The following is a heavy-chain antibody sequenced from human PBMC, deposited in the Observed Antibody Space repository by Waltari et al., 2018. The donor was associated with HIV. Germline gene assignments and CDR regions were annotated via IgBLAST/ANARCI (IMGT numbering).Heavy chain of an antibody. Sequence: EVQLVESGGGLVQPGGSLRLSCAASGFTFSSYWMHWVRQGQGKGLVWVSRINTDGSDTRYGDSVKGRFTISRDNAKNTLYLQMNSLRDEDTAMYYCARDRYTGSSDFDYWGQGTLVSVSS. CDR2: INTDGSDT. V-gene: IGHV3-74*01. D-gene: IGHD1-26*01. J-gene: IGHJ4*02. CDR1: GFTFSSYW. CDR3: ARDRYTGSSDFDY.